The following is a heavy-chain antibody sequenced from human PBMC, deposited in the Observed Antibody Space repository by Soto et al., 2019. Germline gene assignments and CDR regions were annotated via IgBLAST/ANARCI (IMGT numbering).Heavy chain of an antibody. V-gene: IGHV3-48*01. D-gene: IGHD3-16*02. CDR2: ISSSSSTI. Sequence: VGSLRLSCAASGFTFSSYSMNWVRQAPGKGLEWVSYISSSSSTIYYADSVKGRFTISRDNAKNSLYLQMNSLRAEDTAVYYCARDRSMITFGGVIVIRFYYWGQGTLVTVSS. CDR3: ARDRSMITFGGVIVIRFYY. CDR1: GFTFSSYS. J-gene: IGHJ4*02.